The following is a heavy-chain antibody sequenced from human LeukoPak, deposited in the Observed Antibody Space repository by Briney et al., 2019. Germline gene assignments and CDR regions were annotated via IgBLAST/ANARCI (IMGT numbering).Heavy chain of an antibody. Sequence: SQTLSLTCTVSGGSISSGDYYWSWIRQPPGKGLEWIGNIYYSGSTYYNPSLKSRVTISVDTSKNQFSLKLSCVTAADTAVYYCARRNYDSSGYRALDPWGQGTLVTVSS. CDR2: IYYSGST. CDR3: ARRNYDSSGYRALDP. J-gene: IGHJ5*02. D-gene: IGHD3-22*01. CDR1: GGSISSGDYY. V-gene: IGHV4-30-4*08.